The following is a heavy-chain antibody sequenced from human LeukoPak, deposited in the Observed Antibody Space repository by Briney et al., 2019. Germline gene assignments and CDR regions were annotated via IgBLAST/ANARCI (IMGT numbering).Heavy chain of an antibody. J-gene: IGHJ5*02. CDR3: ARVNYGNTWFDP. CDR2: IKPNSGGT. D-gene: IGHD4-17*01. CDR1: GYTFTGYY. Sequence: ASVKVSCKASGYTFTGYYMHWVRQAPGQGLEWMGRIKPNSGGTNYAQKFQGRVTMTRDTSISTAYMELSRLRSDDTAVYYCARVNYGNTWFDPWGQGTLVTVSS. V-gene: IGHV1-2*06.